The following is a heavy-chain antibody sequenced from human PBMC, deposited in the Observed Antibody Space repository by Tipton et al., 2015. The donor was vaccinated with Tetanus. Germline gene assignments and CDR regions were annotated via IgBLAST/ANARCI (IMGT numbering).Heavy chain of an antibody. Sequence: EASGFTFSTYGMYWVRQAPGKGLEWVALISHDGSNKYYTDSAKGRFTISRDNSKNTLYLQMNSLRAEDTAVYYCARVGFGYSGYHFYGYWGQGTLVTVSS. CDR3: ARVGFGYSGYHFYGY. V-gene: IGHV3-30*03. CDR2: ISHDGSNK. J-gene: IGHJ4*02. CDR1: GFTFSTYG. D-gene: IGHD5-12*01.